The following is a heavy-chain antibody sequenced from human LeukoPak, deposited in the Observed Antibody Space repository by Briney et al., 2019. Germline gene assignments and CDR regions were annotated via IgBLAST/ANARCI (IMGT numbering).Heavy chain of an antibody. D-gene: IGHD6-13*01. Sequence: SVKVSCKASGYTFTSYGISWVRQAPGQGLEWMGGIIPIFGTANYAQKFQGRVTITADESTSTAYMELSSLRSEDTAVYYCARAAVPPGIAAAGSYYYYYYMDVWGKGTTVTISS. J-gene: IGHJ6*03. CDR3: ARAAVPPGIAAAGSYYYYYYMDV. CDR2: IIPIFGTA. CDR1: GYTFTSYG. V-gene: IGHV1-69*13.